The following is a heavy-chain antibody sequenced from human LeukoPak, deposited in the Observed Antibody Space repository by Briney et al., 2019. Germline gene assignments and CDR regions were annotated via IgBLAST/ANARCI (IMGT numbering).Heavy chain of an antibody. CDR3: ATPGGGSSSWSHTSNNFDY. J-gene: IGHJ4*02. V-gene: IGHV1-18*01. D-gene: IGHD6-13*01. CDR2: ISAYNGNT. Sequence: WASVKVSCKASGYTFTSYGISWVRQAPGQGLEWMGWISAYNGNTNYAQKLQGRVTMTTDTSTSTAYMELSRLRSDDTAVYYCATPGGGSSSWSHTSNNFDYWGQGTLVTVSS. CDR1: GYTFTSYG.